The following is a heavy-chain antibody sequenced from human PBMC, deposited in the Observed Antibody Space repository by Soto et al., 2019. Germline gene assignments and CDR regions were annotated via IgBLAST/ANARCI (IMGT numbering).Heavy chain of an antibody. V-gene: IGHV3-7*03. CDR1: GFTFSSYW. D-gene: IGHD6-19*01. J-gene: IGHJ6*02. CDR2: IKQDGSEK. Sequence: GGSLRLSCAASGFTFSSYWMSWVRQAPGKGLEWVANIKQDGSEKYYVDSVKGRFTSSRDNAKNSLYLQMNSLRAEDTAVYYCARDRGREGRDAVAGNYYYSYGMDVWGQGTTVTVSS. CDR3: ARDRGREGRDAVAGNYYYSYGMDV.